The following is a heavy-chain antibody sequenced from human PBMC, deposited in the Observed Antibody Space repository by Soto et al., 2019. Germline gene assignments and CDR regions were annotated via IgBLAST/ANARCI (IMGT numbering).Heavy chain of an antibody. D-gene: IGHD2-15*01. CDR2: ITGSTGDT. J-gene: IGHJ4*02. CDR3: ARDKVGTAADF. Sequence: XSVKVSCKASVFTFTNYGISWVRQAPGQGFEWMGWITGSTGDTNYAQKFQDRLAMTTDTSADTAYMELRSLRGDDTAVYYCARDKVGTAADFWGQGTLVTVSS. CDR1: VFTFTNYG. V-gene: IGHV1-18*01.